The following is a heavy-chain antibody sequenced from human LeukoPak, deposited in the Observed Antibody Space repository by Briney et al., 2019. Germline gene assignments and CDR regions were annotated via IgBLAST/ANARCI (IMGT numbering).Heavy chain of an antibody. J-gene: IGHJ4*02. CDR1: GFTFSSYS. CDR3: ARGKFDWLLKGLY. D-gene: IGHD3-9*01. CDR2: ISSSSYI. V-gene: IGHV3-21*01. Sequence: GGSLRLSCAASGFTFSSYSMNWVRQAPGKGLEWVSSISSSSYIYYADSVKGRFTISRDNAKNSLYLQMNSLRAEDTAVYYCARGKFDWLLKGLYWGQGTLVTVSS.